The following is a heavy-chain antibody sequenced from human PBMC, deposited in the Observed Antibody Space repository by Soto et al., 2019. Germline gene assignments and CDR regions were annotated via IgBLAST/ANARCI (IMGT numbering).Heavy chain of an antibody. V-gene: IGHV3-23*01. CDR2: ISGSGIST. Sequence: PGGSLRLSCAASGFTFRGYAMSWVRQAPGKGLEWVSGISGSGISTHYADSVKGRFTVSRDNSKKTLYLQMNSLRAEDTAVYYCAKEGRPALLYYYYGMDVWGQGTTVTVSS. J-gene: IGHJ6*02. D-gene: IGHD1-26*01. CDR1: GFTFRGYA. CDR3: AKEGRPALLYYYYGMDV.